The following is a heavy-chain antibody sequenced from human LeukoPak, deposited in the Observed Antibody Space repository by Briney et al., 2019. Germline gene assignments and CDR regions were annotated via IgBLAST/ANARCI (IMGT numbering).Heavy chain of an antibody. V-gene: IGHV3-23*01. Sequence: GGSLRLPCAASGFTFSSYAMSWVRQAPGKGLEWVSVISGSGGRTYYADSVKGRFTISRDNSEDTLYLQMNSLRAEDTAVYYCAKRGYYDSGGYYAPFDYWGQGNLVTVSS. CDR2: ISGSGGRT. J-gene: IGHJ4*02. CDR3: AKRGYYDSGGYYAPFDY. CDR1: GFTFSSYA. D-gene: IGHD3-22*01.